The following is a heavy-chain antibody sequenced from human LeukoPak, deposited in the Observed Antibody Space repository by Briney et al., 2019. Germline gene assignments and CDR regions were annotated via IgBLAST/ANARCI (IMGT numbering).Heavy chain of an antibody. CDR1: GFTFSSYG. D-gene: IGHD1-26*01. CDR3: ARVGGSYSYDNWFDP. CDR2: IRYDGSNK. J-gene: IGHJ5*02. V-gene: IGHV3-30*02. Sequence: PGGSLRLSCAASGFTFSSYGMHWVRQAPGKGLEWVAFIRYDGSNKYYADSMKGRFTISRDNSKNTLYLQMNSLRAEDTAVYYCARVGGSYSYDNWFDPWGQGTLVTVSS.